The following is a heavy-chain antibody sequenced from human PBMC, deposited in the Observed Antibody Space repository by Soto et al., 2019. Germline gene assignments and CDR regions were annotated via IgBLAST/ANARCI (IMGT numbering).Heavy chain of an antibody. Sequence: VSFKVSGYTLTELSMHWVRQAPGKGLEWMGGFDPEDGETIYAQKFQGRVTMTEDTSTDTAYMELSSLRSEDTAVYYCATHPVRGVITLQMDVWGQGTTVTVSS. CDR2: FDPEDGET. V-gene: IGHV1-24*01. D-gene: IGHD3-10*01. CDR3: ATHPVRGVITLQMDV. CDR1: GYTLTELS. J-gene: IGHJ6*02.